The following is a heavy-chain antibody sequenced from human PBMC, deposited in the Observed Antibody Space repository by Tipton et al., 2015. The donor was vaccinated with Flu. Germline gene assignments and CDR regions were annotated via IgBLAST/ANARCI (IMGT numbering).Heavy chain of an antibody. CDR2: ISSSSSYI. Sequence: SLRLSCAASGFTFSSYSMNWVRQAPGKGLEWVSSISSSSSYIYYADSVKGRFTISRDNAKNSLYLQMNSLRAEDTAVYYCARDLVPENWFDPWGQGTLVTVSS. J-gene: IGHJ5*02. CDR3: ARDLVPENWFDP. CDR1: GFTFSSYS. D-gene: IGHD2-2*01. V-gene: IGHV3-21*01.